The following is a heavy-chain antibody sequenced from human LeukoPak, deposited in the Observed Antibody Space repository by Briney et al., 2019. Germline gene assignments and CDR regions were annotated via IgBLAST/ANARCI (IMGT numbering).Heavy chain of an antibody. CDR1: GFTFSSYE. CDR2: ISSSGSTI. Sequence: PGGSLRLSCAASGFTFSSYEMNWVRQAPGKGLEWVSYISSSGSTIYYADSVKGRFTISRDNAKNSLYLQMNSLRAEDTAVYYCASVYYYDSSANNWGQGTLVTVSS. V-gene: IGHV3-48*03. J-gene: IGHJ4*02. CDR3: ASVYYYDSSANN. D-gene: IGHD3-22*01.